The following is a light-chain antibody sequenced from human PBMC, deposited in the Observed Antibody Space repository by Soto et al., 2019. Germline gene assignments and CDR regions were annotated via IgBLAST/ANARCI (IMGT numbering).Light chain of an antibody. V-gene: IGKV3-11*01. CDR2: DAS. CDR1: QSISSY. CDR3: HQRQSWPRT. Sequence: LLTQSPATLSVSPGQRVTLSCRASQSISSYLAWYQQRPGQPSRLLIYDASNRATGIPARFSGSGSGTDFTLTINSLAPEDFAIYYCHQRQSWPRTFGQGTKVDIK. J-gene: IGKJ1*01.